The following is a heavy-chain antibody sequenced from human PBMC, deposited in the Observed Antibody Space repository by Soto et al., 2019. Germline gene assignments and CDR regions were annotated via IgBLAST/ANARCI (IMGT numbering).Heavy chain of an antibody. J-gene: IGHJ6*03. CDR3: ARDGIYSNYASHFFYMDV. D-gene: IGHD4-4*01. CDR2: ISRSSTTM. V-gene: IGHV3-48*01. CDR1: GFDFSTYS. Sequence: GSLRLSCAASGFDFSTYSINWVRQAPGKGLEWVSYISRSSTTMYFADSLKGRFTISRDNAKNSVFLQMSSLRAEDTGVYYCARDGIYSNYASHFFYMDVWGKGTTVTVSS.